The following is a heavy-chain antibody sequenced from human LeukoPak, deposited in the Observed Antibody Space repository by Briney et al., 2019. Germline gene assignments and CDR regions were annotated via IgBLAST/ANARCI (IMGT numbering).Heavy chain of an antibody. CDR1: GASITDYY. D-gene: IGHD3-3*01. V-gene: IGHV4-4*07. CDR2: IYTTETP. J-gene: IGHJ6*02. CDR3: AIHTIFGVPYYGMDV. Sequence: SETLSLTCTVSGASITDYYWAWIRQPAGRGLEWVGRIYTTETPDYNPSLKSRITISADTSRNQFSLKLTSATAADTAVYYCAIHTIFGVPYYGMDVWGQGTTVTVSS.